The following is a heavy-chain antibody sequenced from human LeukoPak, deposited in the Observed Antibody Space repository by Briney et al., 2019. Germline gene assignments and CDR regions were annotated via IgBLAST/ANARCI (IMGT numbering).Heavy chain of an antibody. V-gene: IGHV3-30*18. D-gene: IGHD2-21*02. Sequence: PGGSLRLSCAASGFTFSSYGMHWVRQAPGKGLEWVAVISYDGSNKYYADSVKGRFTISRDNSKNTLYLQMNSLRAEDTAVYYCAKAPEAYCGGDCSKPHWYFDLWGRGTLVTVSS. CDR1: GFTFSSYG. CDR3: AKAPEAYCGGDCSKPHWYFDL. J-gene: IGHJ2*01. CDR2: ISYDGSNK.